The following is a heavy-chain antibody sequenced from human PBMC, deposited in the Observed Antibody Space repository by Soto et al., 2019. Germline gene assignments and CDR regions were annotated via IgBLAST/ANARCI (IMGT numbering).Heavy chain of an antibody. CDR2: IPSRGRP. Sequence: QVQLRESGPGLVKPSQTLSLTCSVSGASVAGGSYYWSWVRQPPGKGLEWIGYIPSRGRPFYNPSLTSRGTISADTSKNQLSLQLTSVTAADTAVYYCARDTYGGYDFGFWGQGTLVTVSS. CDR3: ARDTYGGYDFGF. V-gene: IGHV4-30-4*01. J-gene: IGHJ4*02. D-gene: IGHD5-12*01. CDR1: GASVAGGSYY.